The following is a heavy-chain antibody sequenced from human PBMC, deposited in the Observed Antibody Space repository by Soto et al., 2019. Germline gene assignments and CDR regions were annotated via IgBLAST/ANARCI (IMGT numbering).Heavy chain of an antibody. CDR3: ATPVTNYYDGSGYGGYYGMDV. J-gene: IGHJ6*02. Sequence: GESLKISGKGSGYSFTSYWISWVRQMPGKGLEWMGRIDPSESYTNYSPSFQGHVTISADTSISTAYLQWSSRKSSDTSMYYWATPVTNYYDGSGYGGYYGMDVWGQGATVTVSS. D-gene: IGHD3-22*01. CDR1: GYSFTSYW. V-gene: IGHV5-10-1*01. CDR2: IDPSESYT.